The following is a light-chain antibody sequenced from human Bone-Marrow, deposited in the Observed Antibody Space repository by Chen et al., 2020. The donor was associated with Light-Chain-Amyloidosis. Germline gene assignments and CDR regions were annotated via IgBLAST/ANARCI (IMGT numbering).Light chain of an antibody. CDR3: MQGLQTPPT. CDR2: LGS. V-gene: IGKV2-28*01. CDR1: QSLLSSNXHNY. Sequence: DIVMTXSPLSLPVTPGEPXPXSCXXSQSLLSSNXHNYLXXYLQKPGXSXQLLXYLGSYRASGVPDRFSXXGSXXXFTXQISRVXAEDVXVYYCMQGLQTPPTFGGGTKVEIK. J-gene: IGKJ4*01.